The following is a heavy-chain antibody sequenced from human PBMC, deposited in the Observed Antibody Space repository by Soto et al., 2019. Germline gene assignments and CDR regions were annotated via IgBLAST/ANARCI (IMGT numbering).Heavy chain of an antibody. CDR2: IKSKTDGDTA. J-gene: IGHJ4*02. CDR1: GFTFNNAR. D-gene: IGHD6-19*01. Sequence: EVQLVESGGGLVKPGGSLRLSCTASGFTFNNARMNWVRQTPGKGLEWVGRIKSKTDGDTATYAAPVKGRFTISGDDSKATLYLQMNSLNTEDTDVYYCTTGDYNSGTDHWGQGILVTVSS. CDR3: TTGDYNSGTDH. V-gene: IGHV3-15*07.